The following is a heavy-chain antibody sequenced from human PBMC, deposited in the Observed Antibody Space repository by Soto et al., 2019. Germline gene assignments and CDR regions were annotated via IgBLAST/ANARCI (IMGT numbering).Heavy chain of an antibody. CDR3: ARQDMWLRD. CDR2: VHYSGIT. J-gene: IGHJ4*02. V-gene: IGHV4-59*01. D-gene: IGHD5-12*01. CDR1: SASITPYY. Sequence: QVQLQESGPGLVKPSETLSLTCTVSSASITPYYWSWVRQPPEKPLAWIGYVHYSGITNYNPSLEGRVTLSVDTSKNQFSLKLTSVTAADTAVYYCARQDMWLRDWGQGTLVTVSS.